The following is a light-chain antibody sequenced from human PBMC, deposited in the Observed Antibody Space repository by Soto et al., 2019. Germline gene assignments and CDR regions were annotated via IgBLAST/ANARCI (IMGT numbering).Light chain of an antibody. V-gene: IGKV3-15*01. Sequence: EIVMTQSPATLSVSPGERATLSCRASQSVSNNLAWYQQKPGQAPRLLIYAVSARATGIPAMFSGSGSWTEFTLTISSLQSEDFAVYYCQQFNNWPLTFGGGTKVEIK. J-gene: IGKJ4*01. CDR2: AVS. CDR3: QQFNNWPLT. CDR1: QSVSNN.